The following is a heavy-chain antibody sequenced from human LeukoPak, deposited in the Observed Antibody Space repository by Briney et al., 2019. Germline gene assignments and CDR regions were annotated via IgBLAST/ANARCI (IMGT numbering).Heavy chain of an antibody. Sequence: SVKVSCKASGGTFSSYAISWVRQAPGQGLEWMGGIIPIFGTANYAQKFQGRVTITADESTSTAYMELSSLRSEDTAVYYCASVVVPAAIVGWFDPWGQGTLVTVSS. CDR3: ASVVVPAAIVGWFDP. CDR2: IIPIFGTA. CDR1: GGTFSSYA. D-gene: IGHD2-2*02. J-gene: IGHJ5*02. V-gene: IGHV1-69*13.